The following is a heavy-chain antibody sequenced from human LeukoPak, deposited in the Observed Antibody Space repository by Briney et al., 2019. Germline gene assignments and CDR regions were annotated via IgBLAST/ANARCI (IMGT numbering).Heavy chain of an antibody. CDR1: GGSFSDDY. J-gene: IGHJ5*02. D-gene: IGHD3-10*01. CDR2: INHSGST. V-gene: IGHV4-34*01. CDR3: AKDYRAHPLRPNWFDP. Sequence: SETLSLTCAVYGGSFSDDYWSWIRQPPGKGLEWIGEINHSGSTNYSPSLKSRVTISLDTSKNQFSLKLSSVTAADTAVYYCAKDYRAHPLRPNWFDPWGQGTLVTVSS.